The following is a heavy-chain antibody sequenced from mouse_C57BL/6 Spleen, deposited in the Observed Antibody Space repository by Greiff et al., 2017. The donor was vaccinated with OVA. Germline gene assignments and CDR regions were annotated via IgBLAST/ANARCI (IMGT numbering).Heavy chain of an antibody. CDR3: ARDSNCFDY. Sequence: EVQLVESGGGLVKPGGSLKLSCAASGFTFSDYGMHWVRQAPEKGLEWVAYISSGSSTIYYADTVKGRFTISRDNAKNTLFLQMTSLRSEDTAMYYCARDSNCFDYWGQGTTLTVSS. CDR1: GFTFSDYG. J-gene: IGHJ2*01. CDR2: ISSGSSTI. D-gene: IGHD2-5*01. V-gene: IGHV5-17*01.